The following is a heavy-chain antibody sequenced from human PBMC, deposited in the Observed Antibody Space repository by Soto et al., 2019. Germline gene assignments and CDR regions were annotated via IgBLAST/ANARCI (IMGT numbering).Heavy chain of an antibody. V-gene: IGHV3-23*01. CDR2: ISGSGGST. CDR1: GFTFSSYA. Sequence: EVQLLESGGGLVQPGGSLRLSCAASGFTFSSYAMSWVRQAPGKGLEWVSAISGSGGSTYYADSVKGRFTISRDNSKNTLKLQKNSLRAEDMAVYYCAKDLFYGSGSIHYYFDYWGQGTLVTVSS. D-gene: IGHD3-10*01. J-gene: IGHJ4*02. CDR3: AKDLFYGSGSIHYYFDY.